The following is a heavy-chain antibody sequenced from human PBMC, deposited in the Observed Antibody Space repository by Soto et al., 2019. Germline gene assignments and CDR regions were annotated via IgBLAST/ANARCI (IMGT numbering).Heavy chain of an antibody. Sequence: ASVKVSCKASGDTFSTYTITWMRQAPGQGLEWMGGIIPRSATSNYAQKFQGRVTITADESTSTAYMELNSLSAGDTAVYYCSRELYGGSYGMDVWGQGTTVTVSS. D-gene: IGHD3-10*02. CDR3: SRELYGGSYGMDV. V-gene: IGHV1-69*13. CDR2: IIPRSATS. J-gene: IGHJ6*02. CDR1: GDTFSTYT.